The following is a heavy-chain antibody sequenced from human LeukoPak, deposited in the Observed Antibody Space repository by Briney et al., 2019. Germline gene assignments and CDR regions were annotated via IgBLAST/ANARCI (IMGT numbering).Heavy chain of an antibody. V-gene: IGHV3-66*01. CDR3: ARGSGSYYWFDY. D-gene: IGHD1-26*01. CDR1: GFTVSTNY. J-gene: IGHJ4*02. Sequence: GGPLRLSCAASGFTVSTNYMSWVRQAPGKGLEWVSVICSGGSTYYADSVKGRFTISRDISKNTLYLQMNSLRAEDTAVYYCARGSGSYYWFDYWGQGTLVTVSS. CDR2: ICSGGST.